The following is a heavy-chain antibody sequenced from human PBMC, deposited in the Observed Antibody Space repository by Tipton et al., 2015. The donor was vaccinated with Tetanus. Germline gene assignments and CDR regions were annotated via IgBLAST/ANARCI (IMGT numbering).Heavy chain of an antibody. CDR3: ASGSSLDY. CDR1: GFSFGGYG. Sequence: SLRLSCAASGFSFGGYGTHWVRQAPGKGLEWVAVIRYDGRNKNYAASVKGRFSISRDNAKNSLYLQMNSLRAEDTAIYYCASGSSLDYWGPGTLVTVSS. D-gene: IGHD2-15*01. CDR2: IRYDGRNK. V-gene: IGHV3-33*03. J-gene: IGHJ4*02.